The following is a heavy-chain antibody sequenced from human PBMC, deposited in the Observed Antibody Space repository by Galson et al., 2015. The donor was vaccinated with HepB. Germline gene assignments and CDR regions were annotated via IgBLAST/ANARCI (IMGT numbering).Heavy chain of an antibody. V-gene: IGHV3-15*01. D-gene: IGHD1-26*01. J-gene: IGHJ4*02. CDR2: IKSKTDGGTT. CDR1: GFTFSNAW. Sequence: SLRLSCAASGFTFSNAWMSWVRQAPGKGLEWVGRIKSKTDGGTTDYAAPVKGRFTISRDDSKNTLYLQMNSLKTEDTAVYFCTTYTLNSGSYYFDYWGQGTLATVS. CDR3: TTYTLNSGSYYFDY.